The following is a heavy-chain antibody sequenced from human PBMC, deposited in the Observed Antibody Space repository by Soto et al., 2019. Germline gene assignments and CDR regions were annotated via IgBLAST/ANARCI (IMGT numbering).Heavy chain of an antibody. V-gene: IGHV3-23*01. Sequence: EVQLLESGGGLVQPGGSLRLSCAASGFTFSTYAMSWVRQAPGKGLEWVSTISGSGGSTYYADSVKGRFTISRDNSKNTLYLQMNSLRAEDTAVYYCAKHRPFLEWLLSDYWGQGTLVTVSS. J-gene: IGHJ4*02. CDR3: AKHRPFLEWLLSDY. CDR2: ISGSGGST. D-gene: IGHD3-3*01. CDR1: GFTFSTYA.